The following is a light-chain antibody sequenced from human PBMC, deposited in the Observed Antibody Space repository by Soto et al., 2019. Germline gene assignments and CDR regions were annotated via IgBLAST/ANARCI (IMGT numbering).Light chain of an antibody. Sequence: QSVLTQPASVSGSPGQTITTSCTGSNSDIGTYNYVSWYQQLPGKAPKLVISEVSNRPSGISGRFSGSKSGNAASLTISGLQAEDEATYYCSSYTSTSTLYVFGPGTKVTVL. V-gene: IGLV2-14*01. CDR2: EVS. CDR3: SSYTSTSTLYV. J-gene: IGLJ1*01. CDR1: NSDIGTYNY.